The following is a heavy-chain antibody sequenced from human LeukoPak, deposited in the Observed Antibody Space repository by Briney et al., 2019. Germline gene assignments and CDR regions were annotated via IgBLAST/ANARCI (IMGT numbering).Heavy chain of an antibody. D-gene: IGHD6-13*01. J-gene: IGHJ2*01. Sequence: PSETLSLTCTVSGDSISSYYWSWIRQPPGKGLEWIGYIYYIGSTNYNPSLKSRVTLSVDTSKNRFSLKLSSVAAADTAVYYCARGMPASGTGWYFDFWGRGTLVTVSS. CDR2: IYYIGST. V-gene: IGHV4-59*01. CDR1: GDSISSYY. CDR3: ARGMPASGTGWYFDF.